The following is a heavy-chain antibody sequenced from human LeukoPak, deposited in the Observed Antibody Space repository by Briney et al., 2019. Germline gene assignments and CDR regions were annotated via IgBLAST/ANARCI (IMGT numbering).Heavy chain of an antibody. J-gene: IGHJ4*02. CDR1: GFTFSSYA. CDR2: ISGSGGST. D-gene: IGHD3-16*01. Sequence: GGSLRLSCAASGFTFSSYAMSWVRQAPGKGLEWVSAISGSGGSTYYADSVKGRFTISRDNSKNTLYLQMNSLRAEDTAVYYCAKALGPSWAPRHYFDYWGQGTLVTVSS. CDR3: AKALGPSWAPRHYFDY. V-gene: IGHV3-23*01.